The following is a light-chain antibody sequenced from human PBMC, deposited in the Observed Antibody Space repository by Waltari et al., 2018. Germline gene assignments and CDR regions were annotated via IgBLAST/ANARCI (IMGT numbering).Light chain of an antibody. Sequence: DIQMTQSLSTVSASVGDRVTIPCRASQSISSWLAWYQQKPGKAPKLLIYDASSLESGVPSRFSGSGSGTEFTLTISSLQPDDFAAYYCQQYNTYPWTFGQGTKVEIK. J-gene: IGKJ1*01. CDR2: DAS. CDR1: QSISSW. CDR3: QQYNTYPWT. V-gene: IGKV1-5*01.